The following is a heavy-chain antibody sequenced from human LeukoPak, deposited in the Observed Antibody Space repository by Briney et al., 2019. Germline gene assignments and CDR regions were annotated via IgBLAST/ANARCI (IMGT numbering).Heavy chain of an antibody. CDR2: IYYSGST. CDR1: GGSFSGYY. J-gene: IGHJ4*02. D-gene: IGHD3-3*01. CDR3: ARAHDFWSGYLPHAFDY. Sequence: SETLSLTCAVYGGSFSGYYWSWIRQPPGKGLEWLGYIYYSGSTNYNPSLKSRVTISVDTSKNQFSLKLSSVTAADTAVYYCARAHDFWSGYLPHAFDYWGQGTLVTVSS. V-gene: IGHV4-59*01.